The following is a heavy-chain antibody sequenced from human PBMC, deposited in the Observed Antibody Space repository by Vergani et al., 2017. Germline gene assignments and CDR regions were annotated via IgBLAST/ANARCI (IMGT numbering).Heavy chain of an antibody. V-gene: IGHV4-34*01. CDR1: GGSFNAYY. J-gene: IGHJ4*02. Sequence: QVQLQQWGAGLLKPSETLSLTCAVYGGSFNAYYWNWIRQPPGKWLEWNGEINHSGNNNYNPSLKSRVTMSVHTSKNQFSLKLRSVTAADTAVYFCARGNRIAARRLNYFDYWGQGALVTVSS. CDR3: ARGNRIAARRLNYFDY. D-gene: IGHD6-6*01. CDR2: INHSGNN.